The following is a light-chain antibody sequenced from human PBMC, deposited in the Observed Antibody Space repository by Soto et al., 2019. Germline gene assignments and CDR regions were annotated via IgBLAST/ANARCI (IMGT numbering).Light chain of an antibody. V-gene: IGLV2-14*01. J-gene: IGLJ2*01. CDR1: SSDIGDYNY. CDR2: DVS. Sequence: QSALTQPASVSGSPGQSIAISCTGSSSDIGDYNYVSWYQQHPGKAPKLMIFDVSNRPSGVSNRFSGSMSGNTASLTISGLQPEDEADYYCSSYTGRSTVVFGGGTQLTVL. CDR3: SSYTGRSTVV.